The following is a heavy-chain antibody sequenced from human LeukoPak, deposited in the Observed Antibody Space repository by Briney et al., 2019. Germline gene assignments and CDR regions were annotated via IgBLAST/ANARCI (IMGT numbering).Heavy chain of an antibody. Sequence: SEPLSLTCAVYGGSFSSYYWSWIRKPPGKGLEWIGEINHSGSTNYNPSLKSRVTISVDTSKNQFSLKLSSVTAADTAVYYCARGGAGVARRPRNWFDPWGQGTLVTVSS. CDR1: GGSFSSYY. CDR2: INHSGST. V-gene: IGHV4-34*01. J-gene: IGHJ5*02. CDR3: ARGGAGVARRPRNWFDP. D-gene: IGHD4/OR15-4a*01.